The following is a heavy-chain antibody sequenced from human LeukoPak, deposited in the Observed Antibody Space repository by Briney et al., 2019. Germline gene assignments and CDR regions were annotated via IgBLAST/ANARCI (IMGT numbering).Heavy chain of an antibody. CDR2: IYYSGST. CDR3: ARGGVVPAAMYAFDI. D-gene: IGHD2-2*01. CDR1: GGSISSYY. Sequence: SETLSLTCTVSGGSISSYYWSWIRQPPGKGLEWIGYIYYSGSTNYNPSLESRVTISVDTSKNQFSLKLSSVTAADTAVYYCARGGVVPAAMYAFDIWGQGTMVTVSS. V-gene: IGHV4-59*08. J-gene: IGHJ3*02.